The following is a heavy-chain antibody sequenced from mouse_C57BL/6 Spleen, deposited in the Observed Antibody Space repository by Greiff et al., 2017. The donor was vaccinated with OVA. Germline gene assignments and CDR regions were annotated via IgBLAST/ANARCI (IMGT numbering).Heavy chain of an antibody. CDR1: GYTFTEYT. Sequence: QVQLKESGAELVKPGASVKLSCKASGYTFTEYTIHWVKQRSGQGLEWIGWFYPGSGSIKYNEKFKDKATLTADKSSSTVYMELSRLTSEDSAVYFCARHEVGAGGGLYAMDYWGQGTSVTVSS. CDR2: FYPGSGSI. CDR3: ARHEVGAGGGLYAMDY. J-gene: IGHJ4*01. V-gene: IGHV1-62-2*01. D-gene: IGHD3-1*01.